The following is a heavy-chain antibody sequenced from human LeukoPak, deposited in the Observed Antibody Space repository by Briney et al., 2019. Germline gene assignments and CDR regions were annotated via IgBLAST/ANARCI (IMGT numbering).Heavy chain of an antibody. V-gene: IGHV1-18*04. J-gene: IGHJ4*02. CDR2: ISAYNGNT. Sequence: ASVKVSCKASGYTFTGYYMHWVRQAPGQGLEWMGWISAYNGNTNYAQKLQGRVTMTTDTSTSTAYMELRSLRSDDTAVYYCARDVDKEWLLSQAKFDYWGQGTLSPSPQ. D-gene: IGHD3-3*01. CDR3: ARDVDKEWLLSQAKFDY. CDR1: GYTFTGYY.